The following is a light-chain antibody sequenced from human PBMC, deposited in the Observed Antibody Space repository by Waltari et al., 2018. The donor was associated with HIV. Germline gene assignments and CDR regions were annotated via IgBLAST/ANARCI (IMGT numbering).Light chain of an antibody. Sequence: DIQMTQSPSTLSASVGDRVTITCRASQSCSRWLAWYQQKPGKAPNLLIYKASSLQSGVPSRFSGSGSGTEFTLTISSLQPEDFATYYCQQYNSYPYTFGQGTKLEIK. V-gene: IGKV1-5*03. CDR2: KAS. CDR1: QSCSRW. CDR3: QQYNSYPYT. J-gene: IGKJ2*01.